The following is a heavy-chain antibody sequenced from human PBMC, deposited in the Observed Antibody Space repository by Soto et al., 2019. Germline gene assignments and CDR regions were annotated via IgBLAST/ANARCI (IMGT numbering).Heavy chain of an antibody. CDR3: ASWSGSYLIWFDP. Sequence: EVQLVESGGGLVQPGGSLRLSCAASGFIFSDHYMDWVRQAPGKGLEWVGRTRNKANSYTTEYAASVKGRFTISRDDSQNSLYLQMNSLKTEETAVYYCASWSGSYLIWFDPWGQGTLVTVSS. D-gene: IGHD1-26*01. CDR2: TRNKANSYTT. V-gene: IGHV3-72*01. CDR1: GFIFSDHY. J-gene: IGHJ5*02.